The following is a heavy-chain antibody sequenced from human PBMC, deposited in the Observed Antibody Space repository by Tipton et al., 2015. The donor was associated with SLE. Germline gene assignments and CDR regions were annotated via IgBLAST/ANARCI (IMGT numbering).Heavy chain of an antibody. CDR3: AREAANSGWYAYYFDY. V-gene: IGHV3-66*02. Sequence: SLRLSCAASGFTVSSNYMSWVRQAPGKGLEWVSVIYSGGSTYYADSVKGRFTISRDNSKNTLYLQMNSLRAEDTAVYYCAREAANSGWYAYYFDYWGQGTLVTVSS. D-gene: IGHD6-19*01. J-gene: IGHJ4*02. CDR1: GFTVSSNY. CDR2: IYSGGST.